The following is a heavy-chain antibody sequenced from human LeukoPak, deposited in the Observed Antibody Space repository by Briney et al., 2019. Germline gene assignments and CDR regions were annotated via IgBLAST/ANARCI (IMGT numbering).Heavy chain of an antibody. V-gene: IGHV3-23*05. D-gene: IGHD6-13*01. J-gene: IGHJ4*02. CDR2: IDSSGSYT. Sequence: PGGSLRLSCAASGFKVSSNYMSWVRQAPGKGLEWVSAIDSSGSYTWYDDSVKGRFTISRDNSKNTLYLQMNSLRAEDTAVYYCAKGSAGGRPYYFDYWGQGTLVPVSS. CDR1: GFKVSSNY. CDR3: AKGSAGGRPYYFDY.